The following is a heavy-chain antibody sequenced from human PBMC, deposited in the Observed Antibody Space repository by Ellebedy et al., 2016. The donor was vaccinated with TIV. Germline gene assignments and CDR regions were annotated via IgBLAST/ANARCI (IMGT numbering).Heavy chain of an antibody. V-gene: IGHV3-30*03. CDR1: GFTFSSYD. D-gene: IGHD1-20*01. CDR3: ATFRFNWNYFDS. Sequence: GESLKISCAASGFTFSSYDMHWVRQAPGKGLEWVALISYDANNKYYADSVKGRFTISRDNARNSLYLQMNSLRAEDTAVYYCATFRFNWNYFDSWGQGTLVTVSS. CDR2: ISYDANNK. J-gene: IGHJ4*02.